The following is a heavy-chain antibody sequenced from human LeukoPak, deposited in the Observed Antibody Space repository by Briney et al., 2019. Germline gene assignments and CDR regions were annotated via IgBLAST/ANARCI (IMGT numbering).Heavy chain of an antibody. D-gene: IGHD3-9*01. V-gene: IGHV4-59*01. CDR2: SYYSGST. J-gene: IGHJ3*02. CDR3: ARDTHYDILTGYYYDAFDI. CDR1: GGSISSYY. Sequence: SQTLSLTCTVSGGSISSYYWSWIRQPPRKGLEWIGYSYYSGSTNYNSSLKSRVTISIDTSKTQFSLKLSSVTAADTAVYYCARDTHYDILTGYYYDAFDIWGQGTMVTVSS.